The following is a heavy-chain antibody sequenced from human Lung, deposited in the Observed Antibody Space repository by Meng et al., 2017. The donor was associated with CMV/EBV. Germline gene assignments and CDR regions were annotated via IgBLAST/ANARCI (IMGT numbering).Heavy chain of an antibody. CDR1: GGSISSYY. CDR2: IYYSGST. CDR3: ARVDGTYCDFWSGSVGSWFDP. Sequence: GSLRLSCTVSGGSISSYYWSWIRQPPGKGLEWIGYIYYSGSTNYNPSLKSRVTISVDTSKNQFSLKLSSVTAADTAVYYCARVDGTYCDFWSGSVGSWFDPWGQGTLVTVSS. D-gene: IGHD3-3*01. V-gene: IGHV4-59*01. J-gene: IGHJ5*02.